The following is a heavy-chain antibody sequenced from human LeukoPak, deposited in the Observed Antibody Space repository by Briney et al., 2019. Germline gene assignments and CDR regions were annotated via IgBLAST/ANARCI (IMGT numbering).Heavy chain of an antibody. D-gene: IGHD3-10*01. CDR2: IDHIEKDGSEK. J-gene: IGHJ4*02. Sequence: GGSLRLSCAASGFSFSNYWMSWVRQAPGKGLEWLANIDHIEKDGSEKEYVDSVKGRFTISRDNATNSVYLQMNSLRAEDTAVYYCARMGLEELLIDYFDYWGQGALVTVSS. CDR3: ARMGLEELLIDYFDY. CDR1: GFSFSNYW. V-gene: IGHV3-7*01.